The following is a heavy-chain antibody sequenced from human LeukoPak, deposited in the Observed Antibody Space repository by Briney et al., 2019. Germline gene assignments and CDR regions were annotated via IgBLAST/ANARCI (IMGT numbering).Heavy chain of an antibody. CDR3: AKDLHGGYSSDY. D-gene: IGHD4-23*01. J-gene: IGHJ4*02. V-gene: IGHV3-30*02. CDR1: GFTFNNFG. CDR2: IGYEGVHK. Sequence: PGGSLRLSCAASGFTFNNFGMHWVRQAPGEGLEWVSFIGYEGVHKYYADSAKGRFTISKDNSKATLYLQMNSLRPEDTAVYYCAKDLHGGYSSDYWGQGTLVTVFS.